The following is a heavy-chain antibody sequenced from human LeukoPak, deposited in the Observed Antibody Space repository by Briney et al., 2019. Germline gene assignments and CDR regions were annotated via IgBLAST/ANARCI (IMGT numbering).Heavy chain of an antibody. Sequence: GGSLRLSCAASGLTFSSYGMHWVRQAPGKGLEWVAVIWYDGSNKYYADSVKGRFTISRDNSKNTLYLQMNSLRAEDTAVYYCSSGLGLWYLDLWGRGTLVTVSS. CDR3: SSGLGLWYLDL. D-gene: IGHD3/OR15-3a*01. V-gene: IGHV3-33*01. CDR2: IWYDGSNK. CDR1: GLTFSSYG. J-gene: IGHJ2*01.